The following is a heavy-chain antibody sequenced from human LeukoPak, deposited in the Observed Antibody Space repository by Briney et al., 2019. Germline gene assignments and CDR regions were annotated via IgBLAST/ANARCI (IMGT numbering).Heavy chain of an antibody. J-gene: IGHJ3*02. V-gene: IGHV6-1*01. CDR2: TYYRSKWYN. Sequence: SQTLSLTCAISGDNVSSDSAAWNWIRQSPSRGLEWLGRTYYRSKWYNDYAISVKSRITIKPDTSRYQFSLQLNSVTPEDTAVYYCARDHDLYHAFDIWGQGTLVTVFS. CDR1: GDNVSSDSAA. D-gene: IGHD5/OR15-5a*01. CDR3: ARDHDLYHAFDI.